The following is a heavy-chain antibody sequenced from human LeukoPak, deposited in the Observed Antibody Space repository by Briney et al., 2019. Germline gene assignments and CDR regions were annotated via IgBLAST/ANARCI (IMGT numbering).Heavy chain of an antibody. D-gene: IGHD4-23*01. CDR2: INQDGSAQ. V-gene: IGHV3-7*01. Sequence: GGSPRLSCAASGFTFSSYWMNWVRQAPGKGLEWVANINQDGSAQNYVDSVKGRFTFSRDNTMNSLFLQMNNIRAEDTAVYYCARDVHGGAFDYWGRGTLVTVSS. CDR3: ARDVHGGAFDY. J-gene: IGHJ4*02. CDR1: GFTFSSYW.